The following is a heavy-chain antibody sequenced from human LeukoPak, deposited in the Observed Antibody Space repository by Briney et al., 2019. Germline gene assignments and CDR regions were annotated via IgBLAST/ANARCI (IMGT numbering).Heavy chain of an antibody. J-gene: IGHJ5*02. D-gene: IGHD6-13*01. CDR2: ISAYNGNT. Sequence: GASVTVSCKASGYTFTSYGISWVRQAPGQGLEWMGWISAYNGNTNYAQKLQGRVTMTTDTSTSTAYMELRSLRSDDTAVYYCARSSSWYRKEYWFDPWGQGTLVTVSS. CDR1: GYTFTSYG. V-gene: IGHV1-18*01. CDR3: ARSSSWYRKEYWFDP.